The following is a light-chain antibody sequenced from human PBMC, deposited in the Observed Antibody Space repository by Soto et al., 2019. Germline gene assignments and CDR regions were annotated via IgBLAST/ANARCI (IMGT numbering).Light chain of an antibody. CDR3: QQFNNWPRT. CDR1: QSVSSK. Sequence: EIAMTQSPATLSVSPGERATLSCRASQSVSSKLAWYQQKPGQAPRLLIYDASTRATGIPARFSGSGSGTEFTLIISSLQSEDFAVYYCQQFNNWPRTFGQGTKV. V-gene: IGKV3-15*01. CDR2: DAS. J-gene: IGKJ1*01.